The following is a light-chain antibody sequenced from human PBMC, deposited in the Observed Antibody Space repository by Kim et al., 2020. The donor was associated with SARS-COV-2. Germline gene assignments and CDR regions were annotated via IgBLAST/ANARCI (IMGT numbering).Light chain of an antibody. V-gene: IGLV3-21*04. CDR3: QVWDSSSDHPV. Sequence: PGKTARITCGGNKIGSKSVHWYQQKPGQAPVLVIYYDSDRPSGIPERFSGSNSGNTATLTISRVEAGDEADYYCQVWDSSSDHPVFGGGTQLTVL. J-gene: IGLJ3*02. CDR2: YDS. CDR1: KIGSKS.